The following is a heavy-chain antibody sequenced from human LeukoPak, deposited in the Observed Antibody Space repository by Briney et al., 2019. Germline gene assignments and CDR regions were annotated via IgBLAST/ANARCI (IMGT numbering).Heavy chain of an antibody. D-gene: IGHD6-13*01. CDR2: ISGSGGST. J-gene: IGHJ4*02. Sequence: GGSLRLSCAASGFTFSSYAMSWVRQAPGKGLEWVSAISGSGGSTYYADSVNGRFTISRDNSKNTLYLQMNSLRAEDTALYYCAKSLAAAGFNWGQGTLVTVSS. CDR3: AKSLAAAGFN. CDR1: GFTFSSYA. V-gene: IGHV3-23*01.